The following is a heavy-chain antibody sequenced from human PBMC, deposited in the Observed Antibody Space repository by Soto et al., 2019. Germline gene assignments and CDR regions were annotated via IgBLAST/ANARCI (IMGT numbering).Heavy chain of an antibody. CDR3: ARAYYYDSSVYYRWFDP. D-gene: IGHD3-22*01. CDR2: ISSSSSTI. Sequence: GGSLRLSCAASGFTVSSYSMNWVRQAPGKGLEWVSYISSSSSTIYYADSVKGRFTISRDDAKNSLYLQMNSLRAEDTAVYYCARAYYYDSSVYYRWFDPWGQGTLVTVSS. V-gene: IGHV3-48*01. J-gene: IGHJ5*02. CDR1: GFTVSSYS.